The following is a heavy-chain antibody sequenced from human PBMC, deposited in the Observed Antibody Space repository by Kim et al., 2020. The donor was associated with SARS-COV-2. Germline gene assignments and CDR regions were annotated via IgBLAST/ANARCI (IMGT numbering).Heavy chain of an antibody. J-gene: IGHJ6*03. CDR2: IDWNGDGA. Sequence: GGSLRLSCVGAGFTFGDYGMNWVRQVPGKGLEWVAGIDWNGDGATYADSVKGRFTISRDNAKNSLYLQMNSLRVADTAVYHCARTGGYSGYAYYMDVWGKGTTVTVSS. CDR1: GFTFGDYG. V-gene: IGHV3-20*01. D-gene: IGHD5-12*01. CDR3: ARTGGYSGYAYYMDV.